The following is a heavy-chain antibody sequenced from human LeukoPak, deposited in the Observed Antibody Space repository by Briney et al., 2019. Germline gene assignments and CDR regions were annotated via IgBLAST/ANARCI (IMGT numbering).Heavy chain of an antibody. V-gene: IGHV3-23*01. Sequence: GGSLRLSCAASGVTLSTYAMSWVRQAPGKGLEWVSSMSVSGGSTYYADSVKGRFTISGDNSKSTLFLQLNSLRAEDTAVYYCATVRGNRDSIWYYEYWGQGTLLTVSS. CDR2: MSVSGGST. J-gene: IGHJ4*02. CDR3: ATVRGNRDSIWYYEY. D-gene: IGHD6-13*01. CDR1: GVTLSTYA.